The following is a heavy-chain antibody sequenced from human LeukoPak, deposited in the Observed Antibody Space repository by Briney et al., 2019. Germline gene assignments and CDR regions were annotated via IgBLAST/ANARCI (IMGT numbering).Heavy chain of an antibody. CDR2: ISYDGSNE. CDR1: GFTFRSYG. V-gene: IGHV3-30-3*01. D-gene: IGHD2-2*01. J-gene: IGHJ4*02. Sequence: AGGSLRLSCAASGFTFRSYGMHWVRQAPGKGLEWVAVISYDGSNEYHADSVKGRFTISRDNSKNTLYLQMDSLRVDDTAIYYCARGYCSSISCYLVYWGQGTLVTVSS. CDR3: ARGYCSSISCYLVY.